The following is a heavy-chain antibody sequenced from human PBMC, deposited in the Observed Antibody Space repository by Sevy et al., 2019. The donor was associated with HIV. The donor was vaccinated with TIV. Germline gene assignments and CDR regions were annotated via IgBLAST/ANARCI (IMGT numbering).Heavy chain of an antibody. J-gene: IGHJ6*02. D-gene: IGHD6-13*01. CDR2: SYSDDSR. V-gene: IGHV3-53*01. Sequence: GGSLRLSCAASGFTVTNNYISWVRQAPGKGLDWVALSYSDDSRYFADSVRGRFTISRDSLKNTLYLQMNSLRAEDTAVYYCARLHPHIAAARAMDVWDQGTTVTVS. CDR1: GFTVTNNY. CDR3: ARLHPHIAAARAMDV.